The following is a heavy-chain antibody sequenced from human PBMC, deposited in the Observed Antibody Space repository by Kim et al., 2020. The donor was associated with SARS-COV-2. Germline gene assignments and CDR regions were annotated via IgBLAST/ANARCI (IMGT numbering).Heavy chain of an antibody. CDR3: AGRGRDVVRGVYYYYYGMDV. CDR1: GGSISSYY. CDR2: IYYSGST. D-gene: IGHD3-10*01. J-gene: IGHJ6*02. V-gene: IGHV4-59*13. Sequence: SETLSLTCTVSGGSISSYYWSWIRQPPGKGLEWIGYIYYSGSTNYNPSLKSRVTISVDTSKNQFSLKLSSVTAADTAVYYCAGRGRDVVRGVYYYYYGMDVWGQGTTVTVSS.